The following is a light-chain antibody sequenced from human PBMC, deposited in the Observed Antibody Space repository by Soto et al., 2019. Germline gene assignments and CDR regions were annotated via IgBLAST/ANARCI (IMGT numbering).Light chain of an antibody. CDR3: AAWDDTLNGWV. CDR1: SSNIGTNT. J-gene: IGLJ3*02. CDR2: STN. V-gene: IGLV1-44*01. Sequence: QSVLTQPPSASGTPGQRVTISCSGSSSNIGTNTANWYQQLPGTAPRLLIYSTNQRPSRVPDRFSGSRSGTSASLAISGLQSDDEANYHCAAWDDTLNGWVFGGGTKLTVL.